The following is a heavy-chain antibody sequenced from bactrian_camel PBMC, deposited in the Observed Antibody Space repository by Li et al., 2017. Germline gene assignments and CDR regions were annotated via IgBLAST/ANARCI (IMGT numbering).Heavy chain of an antibody. V-gene: IGHV3S53*01. J-gene: IGHJ4*01. D-gene: IGHD3*01. CDR1: EYTSCTRD. Sequence: HVQLVESGGGSVQQGGSLRLSCQASEYTSCTRDMNWYRQQAPGKGRDFVARITTDGRTTYADFVKGRFTISQDRLKNMVYLEMNSLKPEDTAMYYCSTGVTWCSLTAGQGTQVTVS. CDR2: ITTDGRT.